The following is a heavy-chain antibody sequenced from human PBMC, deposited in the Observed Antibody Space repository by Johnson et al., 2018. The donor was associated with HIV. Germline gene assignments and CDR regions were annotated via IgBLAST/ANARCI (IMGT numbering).Heavy chain of an antibody. CDR1: GFTFSSYA. CDR3: ARRGDRDAFDI. D-gene: IGHD4-17*01. V-gene: IGHV3-72*01. CDR2: TRNKANSYTT. Sequence: VQLVESGGGLVQPGGCMRLSCAASGFTFSSYAMNWVRQAPGKGLEWVGRTRNKANSYTTEYAASVKGRFTISRDDSKNSLYLQMGSLRAEDMAVYYCARRGDRDAFDIWGQGTMVTVSS. J-gene: IGHJ3*02.